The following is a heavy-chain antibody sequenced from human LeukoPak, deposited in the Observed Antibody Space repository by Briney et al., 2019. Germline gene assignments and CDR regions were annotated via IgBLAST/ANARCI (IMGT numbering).Heavy chain of an antibody. CDR1: GGTFSSYA. V-gene: IGHV1-2*06. CDR2: INPKDADT. J-gene: IGHJ5*02. CDR3: GRGIQSFDP. Sequence: ASVKVSCKASGGTFSSYAISWVRQAPGQGLEWMGRINPKDADTNYAQKFQDRVTMTRDTSMSAAYMEISRLTYDDTAVYYCGRGIQSFDPWGQGTLVTVSS.